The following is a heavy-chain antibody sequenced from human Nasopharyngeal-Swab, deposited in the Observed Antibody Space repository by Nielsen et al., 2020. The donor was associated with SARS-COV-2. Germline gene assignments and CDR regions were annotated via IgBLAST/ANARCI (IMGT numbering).Heavy chain of an antibody. CDR1: GFTFSSYW. CDR2: IKQDGSEK. J-gene: IGHJ4*02. CDR3: ATGSSSGWFVDY. D-gene: IGHD6-19*01. Sequence: GESLKISCAASGFTFSSYWMSWIRQAPGKGLEWVANIKQDGSEKYYVDSVKGRFTISRDNAKNSLFLQMNSLRAEDTAVYYCATGSSSGWFVDYWGQGTLVTVSS. V-gene: IGHV3-7*03.